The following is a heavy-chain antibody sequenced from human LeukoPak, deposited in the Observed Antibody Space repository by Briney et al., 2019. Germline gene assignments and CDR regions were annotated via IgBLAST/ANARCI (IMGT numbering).Heavy chain of an antibody. CDR2: INAGNGDT. CDR3: ARGLWSAHRREYYFDS. Sequence: ASVKVSCKASGYTVTNYAVNWLRQAPGQRLEWMGWINAGNGDTKFSQNYQARVTITRDASASTAYMELSSLTSEDTAVYFCARGLWSAHRREYYFDSWGQGTLVTVSS. J-gene: IGHJ4*02. CDR1: GYTVTNYA. D-gene: IGHD3-3*01. V-gene: IGHV1-3*01.